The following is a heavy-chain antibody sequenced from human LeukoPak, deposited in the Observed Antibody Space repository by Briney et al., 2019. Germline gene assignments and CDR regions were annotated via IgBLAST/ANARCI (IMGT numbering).Heavy chain of an antibody. J-gene: IGHJ3*02. CDR3: ARRRTMIVVVPNAFDI. V-gene: IGHV4-38-2*01. Sequence: SETLSLTCAVSGYSLSSGYYWGWIRQPPGKGLEWIGSIYHSGSTYYNPSLKSRVIISVDTSKNQFSLKLSSVTAADTAVYYCARRRTMIVVVPNAFDIWGQGTMVTVSS. CDR2: IYHSGST. D-gene: IGHD3-22*01. CDR1: GYSLSSGYY.